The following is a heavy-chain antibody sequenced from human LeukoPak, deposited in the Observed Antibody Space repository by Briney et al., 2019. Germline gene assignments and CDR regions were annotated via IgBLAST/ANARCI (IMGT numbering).Heavy chain of an antibody. J-gene: IGHJ6*02. Sequence: PGRSLRLSCAASGFTFSSYGMHWVRQAPAKGLEWVAVISYDGSNKYYVDSVKGRFTISRENSKNTLYLQMNSLRAEDTAVYYCAKDLLRFYYGMDVWGQGTTVTVSS. CDR3: AKDLLRFYYGMDV. D-gene: IGHD4-17*01. V-gene: IGHV3-30*18. CDR1: GFTFSSYG. CDR2: ISYDGSNK.